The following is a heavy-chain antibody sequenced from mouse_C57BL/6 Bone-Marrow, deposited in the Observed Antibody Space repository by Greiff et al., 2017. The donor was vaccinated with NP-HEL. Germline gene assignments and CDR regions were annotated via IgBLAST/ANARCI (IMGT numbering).Heavy chain of an antibody. CDR2: INPNNGGT. Sequence: VQLKHSGPELVKPGASVKISCKASGYTFTDYYMNWVKQSHGKSLEWIGDINPNNGGTSYNQKFKGKATLTVDKSSSTAYMELRSLTSEDSAVYYCARGGTWNYGNIYAMDYWGQGTSVTVSS. CDR3: ARGGTWNYGNIYAMDY. CDR1: GYTFTDYY. J-gene: IGHJ4*01. V-gene: IGHV1-26*01. D-gene: IGHD2-1*01.